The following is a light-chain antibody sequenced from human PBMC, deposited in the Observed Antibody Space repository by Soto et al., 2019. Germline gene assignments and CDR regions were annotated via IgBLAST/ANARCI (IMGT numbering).Light chain of an antibody. CDR2: GAS. V-gene: IGKV3-15*01. J-gene: IGKJ5*01. CDR3: QQYGYSPIT. Sequence: EIVMTQSPATLSVSPGERATLSCRASQSVSNNLAWYQQKPGQAPRLLIYGASTRATGIPARFSGSGSGTEFTLTISRLEPEDFALYYCQQYGYSPITFGQGTDWR. CDR1: QSVSNN.